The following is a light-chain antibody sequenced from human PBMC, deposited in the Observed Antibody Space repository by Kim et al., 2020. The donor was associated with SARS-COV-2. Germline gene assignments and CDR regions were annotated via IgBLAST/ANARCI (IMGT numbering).Light chain of an antibody. CDR2: DAS. V-gene: IGKV1-5*01. J-gene: IGKJ2*01. Sequence: LSASVGDRVTITCRASQGIMSSLAWYQQKPGRAPKLLMYDASTLESGVPSRFSGSGSGTEFTLTITSLHPDDFATYYCQQYLIYSTFGQGTKLEIK. CDR1: QGIMSS. CDR3: QQYLIYST.